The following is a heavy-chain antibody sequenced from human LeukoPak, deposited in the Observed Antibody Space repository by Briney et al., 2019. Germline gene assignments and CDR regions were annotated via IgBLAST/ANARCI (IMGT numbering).Heavy chain of an antibody. CDR3: VRDDGRSSVNAFDV. CDR1: GYSFTAYY. V-gene: IGHV1-2*02. CDR2: NNANNGDT. D-gene: IGHD6-6*01. J-gene: IGHJ3*01. Sequence: GASVKVSCKASGYSFTAYYIHWARQAPGQGLEWMGWNNANNGDTSYAQKFQGRVTMTRDTSINTGYMELRGLTSDDTAVYFCVRDDGRSSVNAFDVWGQGTLVTVSS.